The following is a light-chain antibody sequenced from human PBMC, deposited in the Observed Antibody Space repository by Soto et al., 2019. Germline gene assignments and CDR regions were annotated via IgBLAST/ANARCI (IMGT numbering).Light chain of an antibody. CDR3: QHLNNWPLT. CDR2: GAS. CDR1: QSINTN. V-gene: IGKV3-15*01. Sequence: EIAMTQSPATLSVSPGERATLSCRASQSINTNLAWYQQKPGQPPRLLIYGASTRPADIPARFSASGSGTEFTLTINILQSEDVAVYYCQHLNNWPLTFGGGTKVEIK. J-gene: IGKJ4*01.